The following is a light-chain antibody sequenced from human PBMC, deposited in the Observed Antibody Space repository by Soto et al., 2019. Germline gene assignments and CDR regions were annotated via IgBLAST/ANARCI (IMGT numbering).Light chain of an antibody. CDR2: GAS. V-gene: IGKV3-15*01. CDR3: QQYNNWPSRG. J-gene: IGKJ1*01. Sequence: EIVMTQSPATLSVSPGERATLSCRASQSVSSNLAWYQQKPGQAPRLLIYGASTRATGIPARFSGSGSGTEFTLTISSLQSEDFAVYYCQQYNNWPSRGFGQGTEVEIK. CDR1: QSVSSN.